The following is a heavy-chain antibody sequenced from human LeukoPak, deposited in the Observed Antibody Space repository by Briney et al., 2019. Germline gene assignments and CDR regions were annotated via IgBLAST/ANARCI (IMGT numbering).Heavy chain of an antibody. Sequence: GGSLRLSCAASGFTFDDYAMPWVRQAPGKGLEWVSLISGDGGSTYYADSVKGRFTISRDNSKNSLYLQMNSLRTEDTALYYCAKDRVFDANRASYGMDVWGQGTTVTVSS. J-gene: IGHJ6*02. CDR1: GFTFDDYA. CDR2: ISGDGGST. D-gene: IGHD1-14*01. V-gene: IGHV3-43*02. CDR3: AKDRVFDANRASYGMDV.